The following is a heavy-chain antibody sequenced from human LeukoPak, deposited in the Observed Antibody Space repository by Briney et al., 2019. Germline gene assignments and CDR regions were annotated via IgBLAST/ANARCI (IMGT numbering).Heavy chain of an antibody. D-gene: IGHD3-3*01. CDR1: GGSISSGSYY. J-gene: IGHJ5*02. CDR2: IYTSGST. Sequence: SETLSLTCTVSGGSISSGSYYWSWIRQPAGKGLEWIGRIYTSGSTNYNPSLKSRVTISVDTYKNQFSLKLSSVTAADTAVYYCARGGYYDFWSGSPYNWFDPWGQGTLVTVSS. CDR3: ARGGYYDFWSGSPYNWFDP. V-gene: IGHV4-61*02.